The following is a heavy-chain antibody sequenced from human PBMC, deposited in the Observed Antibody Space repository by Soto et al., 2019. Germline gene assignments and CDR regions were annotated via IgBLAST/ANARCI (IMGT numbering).Heavy chain of an antibody. J-gene: IGHJ5*02. CDR1: GGTFSSYA. CDR3: ARDRGPSSGYYPYWFDP. Sequence: QVQLVQSGAEVKKPGSSVKVSCKASGGTFSSYAISWVRQAPGQGLEWMGEIIPIFGTANYAQKFQGRVTITDDESTNTAYMQLSSLRSEDTAVYYCARDRGPSSGYYPYWFDPWGQGTLVTVS. V-gene: IGHV1-69*12. D-gene: IGHD3-22*01. CDR2: IIPIFGTA.